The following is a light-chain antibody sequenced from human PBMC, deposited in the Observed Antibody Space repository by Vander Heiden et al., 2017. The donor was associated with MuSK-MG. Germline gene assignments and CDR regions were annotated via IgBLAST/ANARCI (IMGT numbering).Light chain of an antibody. CDR1: QDISNY. CDR3: REYDNLGIT. CDR2: DAS. Sequence: DIQMTQSPSSLSASVGDRVTITCQASQDISNYLNWYQQKPGKAPKLLIYDASNLETGVPSRFSGSGSGTDFTFTISSLQLEDFATYYCREYDNLGITFGGGTKVEIK. J-gene: IGKJ4*01. V-gene: IGKV1-33*01.